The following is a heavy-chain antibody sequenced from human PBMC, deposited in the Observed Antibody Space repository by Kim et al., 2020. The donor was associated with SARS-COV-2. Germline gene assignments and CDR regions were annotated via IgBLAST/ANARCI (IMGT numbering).Heavy chain of an antibody. V-gene: IGHV3-30*02. CDR3: AKDIAPGITMITLH. Sequence: ADSGKGRFTISRDNSKNTLYLQMNSLRAEDTAVYYCAKDIAPGITMITLHWGQGTLVTVSS. J-gene: IGHJ4*02. D-gene: IGHD3-22*01.